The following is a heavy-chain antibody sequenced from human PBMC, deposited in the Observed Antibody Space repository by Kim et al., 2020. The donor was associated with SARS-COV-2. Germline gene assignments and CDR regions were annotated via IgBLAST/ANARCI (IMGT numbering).Heavy chain of an antibody. Sequence: GGSLRLSCAASGFTFSSYGMHWVRQAPGKGLEWVAVISYDGSNKYYADSVKGRFTISRDNSKNTLYLQMNSLRAEDTAVYYCARDLGVYWGQGTLVTVSS. D-gene: IGHD3-10*01. J-gene: IGHJ4*02. CDR2: ISYDGSNK. CDR1: GFTFSSYG. V-gene: IGHV3-33*05. CDR3: ARDLGVY.